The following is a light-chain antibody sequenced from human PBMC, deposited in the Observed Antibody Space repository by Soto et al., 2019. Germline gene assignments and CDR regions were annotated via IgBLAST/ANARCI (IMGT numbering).Light chain of an antibody. Sequence: QSALTQPASVSGSPGQSIIISGTGTSSDVGGCDYVSWYQQHPGKVPKLIIYEVFRRPSGISDRFSGSKSGDTASLTISGLQAEDEADYYCCSYTTTSTFVFGGGTKLTVL. CDR3: CSYTTTSTFV. J-gene: IGLJ2*01. V-gene: IGLV2-14*03. CDR2: EVF. CDR1: SSDVGGCDY.